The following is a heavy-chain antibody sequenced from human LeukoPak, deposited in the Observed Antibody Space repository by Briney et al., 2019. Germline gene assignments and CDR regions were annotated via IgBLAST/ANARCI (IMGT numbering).Heavy chain of an antibody. Sequence: GGSLRLSCVASGFTFSNYGMHWVRQAPGKGLEWVSVIRYDGNNKYYADSVKGRFTISRDNSKNTLYLQMNSLESEDTAVYYCAKDRWGAVASFDYWGQGTLVTVSS. CDR1: GFTFSNYG. CDR3: AKDRWGAVASFDY. V-gene: IGHV3-30*02. J-gene: IGHJ4*02. CDR2: IRYDGNNK. D-gene: IGHD6-19*01.